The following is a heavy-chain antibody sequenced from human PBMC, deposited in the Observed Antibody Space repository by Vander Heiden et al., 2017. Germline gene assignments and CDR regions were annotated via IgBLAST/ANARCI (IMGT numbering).Heavy chain of an antibody. CDR1: GFTFDDSA. D-gene: IGHD3-10*01. J-gene: IGHJ6*02. CDR2: LSWNSGNI. Sequence: EVQLVESGGGLVQPGRSLRLSCAASGFTFDDSAMHWVRQAPGKGLEWVSGLSWNSGNIVYADSVKGRFTISRDNAKNSLYLQMNSLRAEDTALYYCAKDLAPYYYTSGSYSYFYYGMDVWGQGTTVTVSS. V-gene: IGHV3-9*01. CDR3: AKDLAPYYYTSGSYSYFYYGMDV.